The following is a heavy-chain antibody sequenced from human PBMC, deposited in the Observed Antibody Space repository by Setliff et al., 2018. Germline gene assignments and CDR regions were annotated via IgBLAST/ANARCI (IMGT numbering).Heavy chain of an antibody. CDR3: ARAPAYSSTPGSYAFDI. D-gene: IGHD6-13*01. CDR1: GYTFTSYG. Sequence: ASVKVSCKASGYTFTSYGISWVRQAPGQGLEWMGWISAYNGYTNYAQKLQGRVTMTTDTSTSTAHMELRSLRSDDTAVYYCARAPAYSSTPGSYAFDIWGQGTMVTVSS. CDR2: ISAYNGYT. J-gene: IGHJ3*02. V-gene: IGHV1-18*01.